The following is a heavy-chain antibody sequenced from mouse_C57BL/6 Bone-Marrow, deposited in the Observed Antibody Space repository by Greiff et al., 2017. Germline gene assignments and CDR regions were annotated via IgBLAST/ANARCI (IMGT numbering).Heavy chain of an antibody. D-gene: IGHD1-2*01. Sequence: QVQPKESGAELVRPGASVTLSCKASGYTFTDYEMHWVKQTPVHGLEWIGAIDPETGGTAYNQKFKGKAILTADKSSSTAYMELRSLTSEYSAVYYCTRRLRHAMDYWGQGTSVTVSS. CDR2: IDPETGGT. V-gene: IGHV1-15*01. J-gene: IGHJ4*01. CDR1: GYTFTDYE. CDR3: TRRLRHAMDY.